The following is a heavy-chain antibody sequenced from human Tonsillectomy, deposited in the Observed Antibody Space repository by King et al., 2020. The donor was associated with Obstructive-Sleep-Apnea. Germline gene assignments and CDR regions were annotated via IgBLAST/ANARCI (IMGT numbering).Heavy chain of an antibody. D-gene: IGHD3-9*01. V-gene: IGHV3-23*04. CDR3: AKDRAGLEYYDILTGYYSDAFDI. J-gene: IGHJ3*02. Sequence: VQLVESGGGLVQPGGSLRLSCAASGFTFSSYAMSWVRQAPGKGLGWGSASSGSGGSTYYADSGKGRCTISRANSKNTLYLQMNSLRAEDTAVYYCAKDRAGLEYYDILTGYYSDAFDIWGQGTMVTVSS. CDR1: GFTFSSYA. CDR2: SSGSGGST.